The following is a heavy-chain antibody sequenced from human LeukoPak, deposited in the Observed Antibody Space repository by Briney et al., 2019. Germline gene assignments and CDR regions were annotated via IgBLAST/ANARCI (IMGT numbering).Heavy chain of an antibody. CDR1: GFTFSSYT. V-gene: IGHV3-21*01. D-gene: IGHD3-9*01. CDR2: ITSSSSYI. J-gene: IGHJ4*02. CDR3: ARQVDWAFDY. Sequence: PGGSLRLSCAASGFTFSSYTMNWVRQAPGRGLEWFSSITSSSSYIYYAHSLKGRFTISRDNAKNSLYLQMNSLRAEDTAVYYCARQVDWAFDYWGQGTLVTVSS.